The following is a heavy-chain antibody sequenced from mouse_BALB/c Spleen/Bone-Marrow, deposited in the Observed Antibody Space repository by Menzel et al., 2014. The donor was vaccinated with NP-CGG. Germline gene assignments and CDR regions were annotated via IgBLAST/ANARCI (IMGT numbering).Heavy chain of an antibody. V-gene: IGHV1-61*01. CDR1: GYTFTSYW. Sequence: VKLVESGAELVRPGASVKLSCRASGYTFTSYWINWVKQRPGQGLEWIGMIHLSDSESRLNQKFKDKATLTVDKSSSTAYMQLSSPTSEDSAVYYCTRYDLTTRAFAYWGQGTLVTVSA. J-gene: IGHJ3*01. CDR2: IHLSDSES. CDR3: TRYDLTTRAFAY. D-gene: IGHD3-3*01.